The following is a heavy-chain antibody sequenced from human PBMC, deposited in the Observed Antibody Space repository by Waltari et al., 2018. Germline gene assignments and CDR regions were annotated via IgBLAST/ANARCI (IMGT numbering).Heavy chain of an antibody. CDR3: ARLYDASAYYNTYLDP. CDR2: IRGYDGDT. J-gene: IGHJ5*02. V-gene: IGHV1-18*01. D-gene: IGHD3-22*01. CDR1: GYTFRNSG. Sequence: QVQLVQSGAEVRKPGASVKVSCKASGYTFRNSGIAWVRQAPGQWLEWLGWIRGYDGDTKYAREFEGRLTVTTDTSTNTAHMELRSLRSDDTAVYYCARLYDASAYYNTYLDPWGQGALVTVSS.